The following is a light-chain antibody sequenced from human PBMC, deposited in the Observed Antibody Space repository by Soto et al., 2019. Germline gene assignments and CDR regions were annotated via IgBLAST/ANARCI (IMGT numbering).Light chain of an antibody. V-gene: IGKV1-12*01. CDR2: EAS. J-gene: IGKJ5*01. Sequence: DIQMTQSPSSVSASVGDRVTITCRASQDISTWLAWYQQTPGRAPKLLIYEASTLQSGVPSRFSGSGAGTEFTLTISSLQPEDFATYYCQPAKSFPPITFGQGTRLEIK. CDR3: QPAKSFPPIT. CDR1: QDISTW.